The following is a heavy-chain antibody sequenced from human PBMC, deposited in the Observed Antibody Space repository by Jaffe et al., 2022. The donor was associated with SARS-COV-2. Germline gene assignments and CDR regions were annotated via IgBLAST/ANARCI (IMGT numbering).Heavy chain of an antibody. CDR3: ARDGPLRWFDP. Sequence: QVQLQESGPGLVKPSQTLSLTCTVSGGSVSSGSYYWSWIRQPAGKGLEWIGRMYSSGSTNYNPSLKSRVTISVDTSKNQFSLKLSSVTAADTAVYYCARDGPLRWFDPWGQGTLVTVSS. V-gene: IGHV4-61*02. J-gene: IGHJ5*02. CDR2: MYSSGST. CDR1: GGSVSSGSYY.